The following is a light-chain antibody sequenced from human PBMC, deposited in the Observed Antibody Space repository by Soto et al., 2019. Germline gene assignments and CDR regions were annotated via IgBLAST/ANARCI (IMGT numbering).Light chain of an antibody. Sequence: QSALTQPASVSGSPGQSITISCTGTSSDVGGYNYVSWYQQHPGKAPKLMIYDVSNLPSGVSNRFSGSRSGNTASLPISGLQAEDEADYACSSYTTGSTPHVVFGGGTKLTVL. CDR2: DVS. J-gene: IGLJ2*01. CDR1: SSDVGGYNY. V-gene: IGLV2-14*01. CDR3: SSYTTGSTPHVV.